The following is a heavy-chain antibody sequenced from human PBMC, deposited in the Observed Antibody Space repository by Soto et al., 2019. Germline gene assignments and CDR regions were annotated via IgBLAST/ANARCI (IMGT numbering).Heavy chain of an antibody. D-gene: IGHD4-4*01. Sequence: PGGSLRLSCTASGFTFSDYYMSWIRQAPGRGLEWISYISSASDYSTYADSVKGRFTISRDNAKNSLYLQLNNVRPDDTALYFCARHDYSNEHWFDTWGLGTAVT. CDR3: ARHDYSNEHWFDT. J-gene: IGHJ5*02. CDR2: ISSASDYS. CDR1: GFTFSDYY. V-gene: IGHV3-11*06.